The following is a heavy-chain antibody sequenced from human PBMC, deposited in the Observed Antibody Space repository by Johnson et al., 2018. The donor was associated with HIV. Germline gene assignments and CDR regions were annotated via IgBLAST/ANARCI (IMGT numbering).Heavy chain of an antibody. CDR3: ARLRQEANCRGDCHWAI. CDR1: GFTVSGDY. CDR2: LYRDGTT. D-gene: IGHD2-21*02. Sequence: VQLVESGGGLVQPGESLRLSCVASGFTVSGDYMSWVRQTPRKGLEWVALLYRDGTTYYADSVNGRFVISRDDSKNTLYLYMSSLSAEETAVYYCARLRQEANCRGDCHWAIWGQGTLVTVSS. V-gene: IGHV3-66*04. J-gene: IGHJ3*02.